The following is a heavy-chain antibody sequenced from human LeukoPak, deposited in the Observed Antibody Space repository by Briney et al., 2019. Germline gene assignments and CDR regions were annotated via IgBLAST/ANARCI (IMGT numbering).Heavy chain of an antibody. Sequence: GGSLRLSCAASGFTFSSYATSWVRQAPGKGPEWVSAISGSGTTTYYADSVKGRFTISRDNSKNTLYLQMNSLRAEDTAVYYCAKASSGWSQYDYWGQGTLVPVSS. CDR2: ISGSGTTT. D-gene: IGHD6-19*01. J-gene: IGHJ4*02. CDR3: AKASSGWSQYDY. V-gene: IGHV3-23*01. CDR1: GFTFSSYA.